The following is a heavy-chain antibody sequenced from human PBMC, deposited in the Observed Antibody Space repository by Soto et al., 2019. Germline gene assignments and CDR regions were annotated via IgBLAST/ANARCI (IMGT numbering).Heavy chain of an antibody. CDR2: IYPGDSDT. CDR1: GYSFTSYW. J-gene: IGHJ6*02. CDR3: ARQYDILTGYYNVRRYYYYGMDV. Sequence: PGESLKISCKGSGYSFTSYWIGWVRQMPGKGLEWMGIIYPGDSDTRYSPSFQGQVTISADKSISTAYLQWSSLKASDTATYYCARQYDILTGYYNVRRYYYYGMDVWGQGTTVTVSS. D-gene: IGHD3-9*01. V-gene: IGHV5-51*01.